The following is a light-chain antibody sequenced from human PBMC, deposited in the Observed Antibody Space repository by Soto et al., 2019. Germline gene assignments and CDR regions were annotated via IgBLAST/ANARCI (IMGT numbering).Light chain of an antibody. Sequence: QSALTQPPSASGSPGQSVTISCTGTSSDVGVYNYVSWYQQHPGKAPKLMIYEVTMRPSGVPYRFSGSKSGNTASLTVSGLQAEDEADYYCSSYAGSNNLVFGGGTQLTVL. J-gene: IGLJ3*02. CDR1: SSDVGVYNY. CDR3: SSYAGSNNLV. CDR2: EVT. V-gene: IGLV2-8*01.